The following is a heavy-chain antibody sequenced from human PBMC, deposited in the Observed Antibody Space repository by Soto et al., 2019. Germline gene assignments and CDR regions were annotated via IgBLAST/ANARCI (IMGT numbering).Heavy chain of an antibody. V-gene: IGHV4-59*01. CDR3: ATQMVRGVTYFDY. CDR2: MYYSGST. Sequence: QVQLQESGPGLVKPSETLSLTCAVSSGSISSYYWSWIRQPPGKGLEWIGYMYYSGSTNYNPSLKSPVTISVDTSKNQFSLTLSSVTAADTAVYYCATQMVRGVTYFDYWGQGTLVTVSS. D-gene: IGHD3-10*01. CDR1: SGSISSYY. J-gene: IGHJ4*02.